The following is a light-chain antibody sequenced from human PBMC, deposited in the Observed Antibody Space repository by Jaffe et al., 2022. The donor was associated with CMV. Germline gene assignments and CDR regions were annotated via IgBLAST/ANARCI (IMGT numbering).Light chain of an antibody. V-gene: IGKV3-20*01. CDR2: GAS. Sequence: EIVLTQSPGTLSLSPGERATLSCRASQSVSSTYLAWYQQQPGQAPRLLIYGASSRATGIPDRFSGSGSGTDFTLTISRLEPEDFALYFCQQYSSSPLTFGGGTKVEI. CDR3: QQYSSSPLT. J-gene: IGKJ4*01. CDR1: QSVSSTY.